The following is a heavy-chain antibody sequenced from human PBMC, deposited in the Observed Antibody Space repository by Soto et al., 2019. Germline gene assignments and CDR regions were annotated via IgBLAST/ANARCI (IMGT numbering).Heavy chain of an antibody. CDR1: GYTFTAYS. D-gene: IGHD6-19*01. Sequence: ASVKVSGKASGYTFTAYSMHWVRQAPGQSLEWMGWINAGDGSTKYSPKFQARVTITRDTSASTVYLELTSLTSEDRAVHFCARDHHSSRPYYFDYWGPGTQVIVSS. J-gene: IGHJ4*02. CDR3: ARDHHSSRPYYFDY. CDR2: INAGDGST. V-gene: IGHV1-3*01.